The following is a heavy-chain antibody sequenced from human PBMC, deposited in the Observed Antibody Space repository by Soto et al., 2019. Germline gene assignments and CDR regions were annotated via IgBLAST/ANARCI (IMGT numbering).Heavy chain of an antibody. V-gene: IGHV3-30*18. CDR3: AKPLTSEGFDY. Sequence: GESLKISCAASGFTFSSYGMHWVRQAQGKGLEWVAVISYDGSNKYYADSVKGRFTISRDNSKNTLYLQMNSLRAEDTAVYYCAKPLTSEGFDYWGQGTLVTVSS. CDR2: ISYDGSNK. CDR1: GFTFSSYG. D-gene: IGHD2-21*02. J-gene: IGHJ4*02.